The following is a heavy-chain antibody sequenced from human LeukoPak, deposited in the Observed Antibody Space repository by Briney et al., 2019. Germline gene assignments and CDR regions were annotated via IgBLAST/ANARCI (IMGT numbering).Heavy chain of an antibody. CDR2: ISGSSGYI. CDR1: GFTFTSYS. J-gene: IGHJ4*02. D-gene: IGHD3-22*01. Sequence: GGSLRLSCAASGFTFTSYSMNWVRQAPGKGLEWVSSISGSSGYIFYAVSVKGRFTNSRDNAKNSLYLQMNSLRAEDTAVYYCARDGDRSGYYYYWGQGTLVTVSS. V-gene: IGHV3-21*06. CDR3: ARDGDRSGYYYY.